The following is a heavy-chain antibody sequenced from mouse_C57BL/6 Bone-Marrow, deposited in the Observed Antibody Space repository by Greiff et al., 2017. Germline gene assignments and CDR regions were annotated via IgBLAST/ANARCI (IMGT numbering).Heavy chain of an antibody. CDR2: ISSGSSTI. D-gene: IGHD2-1*01. CDR3: ARPLYYGNYWFAY. V-gene: IGHV5-17*01. J-gene: IGHJ3*01. CDR1: GFTFSDYG. Sequence: DVMLVESGGGLVKPGGSLKLSCAASGFTFSDYGMHWVRQAPEKGLEWVAYISSGSSTISYADTVKGRFTISRDNAKKTLFLQMTSLRSEDTAMYYCARPLYYGNYWFAYWGQGTLVTVSA.